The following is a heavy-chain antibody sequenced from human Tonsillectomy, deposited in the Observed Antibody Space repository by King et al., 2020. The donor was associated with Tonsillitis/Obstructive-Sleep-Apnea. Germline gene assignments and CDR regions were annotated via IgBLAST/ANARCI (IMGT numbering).Heavy chain of an antibody. CDR1: GGTFISYA. D-gene: IGHD6-6*01. CDR3: ARDPSEYSSSYLLYY. V-gene: IGHV1-69*12. J-gene: IGHJ4*02. Sequence: QLVQSGAEVKKPGSSVKVSCKASGGTFISYALNWVRHAPGQGLEWMGGIIPIFGTANYAQKFQGRVTSTADESTSTAYMELSSLRSEDTAVYYCARDPSEYSSSYLLYYWGQGTLVTVSS. CDR2: IIPIFGTA.